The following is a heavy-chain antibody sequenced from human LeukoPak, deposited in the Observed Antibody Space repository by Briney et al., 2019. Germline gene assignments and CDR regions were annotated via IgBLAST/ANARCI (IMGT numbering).Heavy chain of an antibody. D-gene: IGHD4-11*01. CDR2: ISYDGSNK. CDR1: GFTFSSYA. Sequence: GGSLRLSCAASGFTFSSYAMHWVRQAPGKGLEWVAVISYDGSNKYYADSVKGRFTISRDNSKNTLYLQINSLRAEDTAVYYCARDSTDNWFDPWGQGTLVTVSS. J-gene: IGHJ5*02. V-gene: IGHV3-30*04. CDR3: ARDSTDNWFDP.